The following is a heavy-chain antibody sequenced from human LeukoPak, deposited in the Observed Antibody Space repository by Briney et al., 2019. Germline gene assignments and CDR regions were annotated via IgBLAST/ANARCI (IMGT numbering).Heavy chain of an antibody. CDR1: GGSFSGYY. J-gene: IGHJ5*02. CDR3: AGRSDIVVVPAATNWFDP. D-gene: IGHD2-2*01. Sequence: SETLSLTCAVYGGSFSGYYWSWIRQPPGKGLEWIGEINHSGSTNYNPSLKSRVTISVDTSKNQFSLKLSSVTAADTAVYYCAGRSDIVVVPAATNWFDPWGQGTLVTVSS. CDR2: INHSGST. V-gene: IGHV4-34*01.